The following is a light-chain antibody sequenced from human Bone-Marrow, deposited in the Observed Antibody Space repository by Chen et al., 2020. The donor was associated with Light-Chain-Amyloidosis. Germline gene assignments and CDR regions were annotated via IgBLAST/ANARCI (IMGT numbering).Light chain of an antibody. J-gene: IGKJ1*01. CDR3: QQRSSWPWT. CDR2: DAS. CDR1: QSVFRY. V-gene: IGKV3-11*01. Sequence: EIVLTQSPATLSLSPGETATLSCRASQSVFRYLAWYQQVPGQPPRLLIYDASTRATGTPARISGGGSGTDFTLTINSLDPEDFAVYYCQQRSSWPWTFGQGTKVEVK.